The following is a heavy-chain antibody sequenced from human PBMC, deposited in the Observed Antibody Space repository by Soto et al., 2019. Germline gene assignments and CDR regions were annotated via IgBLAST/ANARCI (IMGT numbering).Heavy chain of an antibody. CDR3: ARDKSGGYYDSSGFPNAFDI. CDR2: ISAYNGNT. D-gene: IGHD3-22*01. J-gene: IGHJ3*02. V-gene: IGHV1-18*04. Sequence: ASVKVSCKASGYTFTSYGISWVRQAPGQGLEWMGWISAYNGNTNYAQKLQGRVTMTTDTSTSTAYMELRSLGSDDTAVYYCARDKSGGYYDSSGFPNAFDIWGQGTMVTVSS. CDR1: GYTFTSYG.